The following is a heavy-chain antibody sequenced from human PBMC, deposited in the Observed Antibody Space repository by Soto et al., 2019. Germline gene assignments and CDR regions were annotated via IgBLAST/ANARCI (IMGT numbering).Heavy chain of an antibody. CDR3: TSLRLHGDGSKSGY. J-gene: IGHJ4*02. CDR1: GFTFSNAW. Sequence: GGSLRLSCAASGFTFSNAWMNWVRQAPGKGLEWVGRIKSKTDGGTTDYAAPVKGRFTISRDDSKNTLYLQMNSLKTEDTGVYYCTSLRLHGDGSKSGYWGQGTLVTVSS. D-gene: IGHD2-15*01. V-gene: IGHV3-15*07. CDR2: IKSKTDGGTT.